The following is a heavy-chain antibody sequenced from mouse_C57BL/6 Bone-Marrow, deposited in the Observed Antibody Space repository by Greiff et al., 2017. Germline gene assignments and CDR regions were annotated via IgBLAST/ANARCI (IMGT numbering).Heavy chain of an antibody. V-gene: IGHV1-52*01. CDR2: IDPSDSET. D-gene: IGHD2-13*01. CDR1: GYTFTSYW. Sequence: QVQLQQPGAELVRPGSSVKLSCKASGYTFTSYWMHWVKQRPGQGLEWIGNIDPSDSETHYNQKFKDKATLTVDKSSSTAYMQLRSLTSEDSAVDYYSGRRVSDYDVWFAYWGQGTTVTVSA. J-gene: IGHJ3*01. CDR3: SGRRVSDYDVWFAY.